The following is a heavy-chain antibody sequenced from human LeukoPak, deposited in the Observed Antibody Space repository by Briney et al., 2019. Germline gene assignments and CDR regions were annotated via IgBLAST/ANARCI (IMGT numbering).Heavy chain of an antibody. V-gene: IGHV7-4-1*02. J-gene: IGHJ3*02. D-gene: IGHD3-10*01. CDR1: GYSFTNYV. CDR2: INTNTGNP. Sequence: ASVKVSCKASGYSFTNYVMNWVRQAPGQGLEWMGWINTNTGNPTYAQGFTGRFVFSLDTSASTAYLQISSLKAEDTAVYYCAREIRGHAFDIWGQGTMVTVSS. CDR3: AREIRGHAFDI.